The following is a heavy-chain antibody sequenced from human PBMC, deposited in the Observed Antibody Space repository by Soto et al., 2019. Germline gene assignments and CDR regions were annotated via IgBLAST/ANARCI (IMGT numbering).Heavy chain of an antibody. CDR3: AKDHGSYYPSYFDY. D-gene: IGHD1-26*01. J-gene: IGHJ4*02. CDR2: IDYVGST. Sequence: PSETLSLTCSVSGDSINSRYWSWIRQPPGKGLEWIGYIDYVGSTNYAPSLQSRVTMSVDTSKNQVSLKLRYVTAADTAVYYCAKDHGSYYPSYFDYWGQGTLVTVSS. CDR1: GDSINSRY. V-gene: IGHV4-59*11.